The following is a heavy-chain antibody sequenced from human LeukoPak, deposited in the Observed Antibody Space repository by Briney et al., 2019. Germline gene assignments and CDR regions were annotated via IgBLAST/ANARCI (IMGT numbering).Heavy chain of an antibody. CDR3: ERVKRGYSGSWYDY. CDR1: GGSFSGYY. Sequence: KPSETLSLTCAVYGGSFSGYYWSWIRQPPGKGLEWIGEINYSGSTNYNPSLKSRVTISVDTSKNQFSLKLSSAAAADTAVYYCERVKRGYSGSWYDYWGQGTLVTVSS. CDR2: INYSGST. V-gene: IGHV4-34*01. J-gene: IGHJ4*02. D-gene: IGHD6-13*01.